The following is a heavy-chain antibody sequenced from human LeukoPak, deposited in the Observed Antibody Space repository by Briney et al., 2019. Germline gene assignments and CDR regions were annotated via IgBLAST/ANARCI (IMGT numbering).Heavy chain of an antibody. D-gene: IGHD2-2*01. Sequence: SETLSLTCAVYGGSFSGYYWSWIRQPPGKGLEWIGEINHSGSTNYHPSLKSRVTISVDTSKNQFSLKLSAVTAADTAVYYCARGDCRSTSLTTLDYCCEGKVVTVS. CDR2: INHSGST. CDR3: ARGDCRSTSLTTLDY. CDR1: GGSFSGYY. J-gene: IGHJ4*02. V-gene: IGHV4-34*01.